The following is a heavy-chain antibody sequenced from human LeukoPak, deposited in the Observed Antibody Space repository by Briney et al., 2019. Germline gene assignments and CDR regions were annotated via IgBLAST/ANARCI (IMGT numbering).Heavy chain of an antibody. D-gene: IGHD6-19*01. J-gene: IGHJ4*02. CDR1: GYTFTSYY. Sequence: ASVKVSCKASGYTFTSYYMHWVRQAPGQGLEWMGIINPSGGSTSYAQKFQGRVTMTRDTSTSTVYMELSSLRSEDTAVYYCARYLDSSGWYTGVFLPLPDYWGQGTLVTVSS. CDR3: ARYLDSSGWYTGVFLPLPDY. V-gene: IGHV1-46*01. CDR2: INPSGGST.